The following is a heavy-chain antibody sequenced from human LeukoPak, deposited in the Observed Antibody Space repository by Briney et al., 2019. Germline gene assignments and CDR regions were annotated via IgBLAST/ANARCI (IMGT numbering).Heavy chain of an antibody. D-gene: IGHD1-26*01. Sequence: HSGGSLRLSCAASGFTFSSYSMNWVRQAPGKGLEWVSYISSGSSTIYYADSVKGRFTISRDNSKNTLYLQMGSLRAEDMAVYYCARVEWELPALDYWGQGTLVTVSS. V-gene: IGHV3-48*01. CDR3: ARVEWELPALDY. CDR1: GFTFSSYS. CDR2: ISSGSSTI. J-gene: IGHJ4*02.